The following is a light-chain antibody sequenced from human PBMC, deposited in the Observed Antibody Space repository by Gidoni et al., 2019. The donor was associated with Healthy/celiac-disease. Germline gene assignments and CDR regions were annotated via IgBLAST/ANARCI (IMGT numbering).Light chain of an antibody. J-gene: IGKJ4*01. V-gene: IGKV3-20*01. CDR3: QQYGSSPELT. CDR2: GAS. Sequence: EIVLTQSPGTLSLSPGERAPLSCRASQSVSSSYLAWYQQKPGQAPRLLIYGASSRATGIPDRFSSSGSGTDFTLTISRLEPEDFAVYYCQQYGSSPELTFGGGTKVEIK. CDR1: QSVSSSY.